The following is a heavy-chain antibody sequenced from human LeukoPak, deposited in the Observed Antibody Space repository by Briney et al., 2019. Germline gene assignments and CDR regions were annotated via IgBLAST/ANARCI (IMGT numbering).Heavy chain of an antibody. CDR2: ISWDGGST. V-gene: IGHV3-43*01. J-gene: IGHJ4*02. CDR3: AKDHYYGSGSYSRWVYFDY. Sequence: PGGSLRLSCAASGFTFDDYTMHWVRQAPGKGLERVSLISWDGGSTYYADSVKGRFTISRDNSKNSLYLQMNSLRTEDTALYFCAKDHYYGSGSYSRWVYFDYWGQGTLVTVSS. CDR1: GFTFDDYT. D-gene: IGHD3-10*01.